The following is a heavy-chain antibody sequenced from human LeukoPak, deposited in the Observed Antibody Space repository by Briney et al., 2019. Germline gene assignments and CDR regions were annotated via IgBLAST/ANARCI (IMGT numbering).Heavy chain of an antibody. CDR3: ARGGGRGWIQSHPGVDY. Sequence: GASVKVSCKASGYTFTSYDINWVRQATGQGLEWMGWMNPNSGNTGYAQKFQGRVTMTRNTSISTAYMELSSLRSEDTAVYYCARGGGRGWIQSHPGVDYWGQGTLVTVSS. J-gene: IGHJ4*02. CDR1: GYTFTSYD. CDR2: MNPNSGNT. V-gene: IGHV1-8*01. D-gene: IGHD5-24*01.